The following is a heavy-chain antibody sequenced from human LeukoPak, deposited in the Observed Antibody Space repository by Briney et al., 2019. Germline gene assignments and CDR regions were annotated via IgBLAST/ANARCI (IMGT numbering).Heavy chain of an antibody. V-gene: IGHV1-69*05. CDR1: GGTFSSYA. J-gene: IGHJ4*02. Sequence: GSSVKVSCKASGGTFSSYAISWVRQAPGQGLEWMGGIIPIFGTANYAQKFQGRITMTTDTSTSTGYMELRSLRSDDTAVYYCARDLKMGYSSGRYSWGTGSSNDYWGQGTLVTVSS. CDR2: IIPIFGTA. CDR3: ARDLKMGYSSGRYSWGTGSSNDY. D-gene: IGHD6-19*01.